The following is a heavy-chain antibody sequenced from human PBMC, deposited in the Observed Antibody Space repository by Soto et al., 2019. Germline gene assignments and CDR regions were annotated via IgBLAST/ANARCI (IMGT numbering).Heavy chain of an antibody. Sequence: QVQLVQSGAEVKKPGASVKVSCKASGYTLTSYGISWVRQAPGQGLEWMGWISAYNGNTNYAQKLQGRVTMTTDTSTSTGYMELRSLRAHDTAVYYCARDLASTPRFISPYGSGSYYNYWGQGTLVTVSS. CDR2: ISAYNGNT. J-gene: IGHJ4*02. CDR1: GYTLTSYG. V-gene: IGHV1-18*01. D-gene: IGHD3-10*01. CDR3: ARDLASTPRFISPYGSGSYYNY.